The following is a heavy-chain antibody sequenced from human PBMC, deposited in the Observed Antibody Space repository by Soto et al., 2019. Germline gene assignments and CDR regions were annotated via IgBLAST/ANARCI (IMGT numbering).Heavy chain of an antibody. CDR2: INADIGNT. Sequence: QVQLVQSGAEVKKPGASVKVSCKASGYTFSSYAIHWVRQAPGQRLEWMGWINADIGNTKYSPKFQGRVTITRDTSASTADMELSSLRFEDTAVYYCAREYCSSSSCYSWFDPWGHGTLVTVSS. D-gene: IGHD2-2*01. CDR3: AREYCSSSSCYSWFDP. CDR1: GYTFSSYA. V-gene: IGHV1-3*01. J-gene: IGHJ5*02.